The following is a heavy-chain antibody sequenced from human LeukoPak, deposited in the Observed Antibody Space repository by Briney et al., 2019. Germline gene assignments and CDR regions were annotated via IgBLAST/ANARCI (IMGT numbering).Heavy chain of an antibody. CDR1: GGSISSYY. Sequence: SETLSLTCTVSGGSISSYYWSWIRQPPGKGLEWIGYIYYSGTTNNNPSLESRVTVSVDTSKKICSLKLTSVTAADTAVYYCARGDPAGLFDYWGQGHLVTVSS. D-gene: IGHD3-10*01. J-gene: IGHJ4*02. CDR2: IYYSGTT. CDR3: ARGDPAGLFDY. V-gene: IGHV4-59*01.